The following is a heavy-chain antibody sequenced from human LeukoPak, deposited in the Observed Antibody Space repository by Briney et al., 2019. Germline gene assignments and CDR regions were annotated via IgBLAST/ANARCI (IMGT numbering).Heavy chain of an antibody. CDR3: ARGGFARVGYSKIDY. CDR2: IYYSGST. V-gene: IGHV4-39*07. Sequence: SETLSLTCTVSGGSISSSSYYWGWIRQPPGKGLEWIGSIYYSGSTYYNPSLKSRVTISVDTSKNQFSLKLSSVTAADTAVYYCARGGFARVGYSKIDYWGQGTLVTVSS. J-gene: IGHJ4*02. D-gene: IGHD5-24*01. CDR1: GGSISSSSYY.